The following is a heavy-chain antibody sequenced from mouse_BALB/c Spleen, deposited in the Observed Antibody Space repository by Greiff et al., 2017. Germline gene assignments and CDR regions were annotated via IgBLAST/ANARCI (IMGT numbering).Heavy chain of an antibody. D-gene: IGHD4-1*01. J-gene: IGHJ2*01. V-gene: IGHV1-80*01. Sequence: QVHVKQSGAELVRPGSSVKISCKASGYAFSSYWMNWVKQRPGQGLEWIGQIYPGDGDTNYNGKFKGKATLTADKSSSTAYMQLSSLTSEDSAVYFCARSTGTDYFDYWGQGTTLTVSS. CDR2: IYPGDGDT. CDR3: ARSTGTDYFDY. CDR1: GYAFSSYW.